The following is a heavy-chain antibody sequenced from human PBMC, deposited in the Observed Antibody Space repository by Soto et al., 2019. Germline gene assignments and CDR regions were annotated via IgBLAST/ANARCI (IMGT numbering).Heavy chain of an antibody. D-gene: IGHD3-3*01. CDR3: ARDGHDSVGLDY. Sequence: GGSLRLSCAASGFTVSSNYMSWVRQAPGKGLEWVSFIYSDGSTSYADSVKGRFTISRDNAKNTLYLQMNSLRAEDTAVYYCARDGHDSVGLDYWGQGTLVTGSS. J-gene: IGHJ4*02. CDR2: IYSDGST. V-gene: IGHV3-66*01. CDR1: GFTVSSNY.